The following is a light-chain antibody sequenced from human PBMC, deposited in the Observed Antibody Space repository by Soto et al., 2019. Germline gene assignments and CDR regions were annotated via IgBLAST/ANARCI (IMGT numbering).Light chain of an antibody. CDR1: QSISTW. CDR2: DAS. J-gene: IGKJ5*01. CDR3: QQFNSYPIT. V-gene: IGKV1-5*01. Sequence: GDRVTITCRASQSISTWLAWYQQKPGKAPKLLIYDASSLESGVPSRFGGGGSGTEFTLTISSLQPDDFATYYCQQFNSYPITFGQGTRL.